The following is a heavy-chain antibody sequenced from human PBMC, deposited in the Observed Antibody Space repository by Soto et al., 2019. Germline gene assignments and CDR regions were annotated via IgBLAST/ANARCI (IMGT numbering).Heavy chain of an antibody. J-gene: IGHJ4*02. D-gene: IGHD6-19*01. CDR3: PRDEGNGWYTY. CDR1: GFTFSVSW. CDR2: IKGDGSEK. Sequence: QPGGSLRLSCAASGFTFSVSWMSLVRQTPGRGLEWVANIKGDGSEKYYVDSVKGRFTISXXXAXXPXXLQXNXXRVKDTAVYHCPRDEGNGWYTYWGPGTLVTVS. V-gene: IGHV3-7*01.